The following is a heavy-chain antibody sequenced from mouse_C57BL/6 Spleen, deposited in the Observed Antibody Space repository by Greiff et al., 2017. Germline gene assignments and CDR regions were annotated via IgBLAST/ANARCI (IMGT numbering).Heavy chain of an antibody. V-gene: IGHV14-3*01. D-gene: IGHD3-2*02. CDR2: IDPANGNT. CDR1: GFTITNTY. Sequence: VQLQQSVAELVRPGASVKLSCTASGFTITNTYMHWVKQRPEQGLEWIGRIDPANGNTKYTPKFQGKATITADTSANTAYLQLSSLTSEDTASSYGDCLYRAGYPGLAYWGQGTPVTVSA. J-gene: IGHJ3*01. CDR3: DCLYRAGYPGLAY.